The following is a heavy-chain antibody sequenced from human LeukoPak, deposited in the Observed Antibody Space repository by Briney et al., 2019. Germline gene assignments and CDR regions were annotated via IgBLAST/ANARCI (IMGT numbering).Heavy chain of an antibody. Sequence: SETLSLTCTVSGGSISSGGYYWSWIRQHPGKGLEWIGYIYYSGSTYYNPSLKSRVTISVDTSKNQFSLKLSSVTAADTAVYYCAREGGYCTNGVCYRDAFDIWGQGTMVTVSS. CDR3: AREGGYCTNGVCYRDAFDI. D-gene: IGHD2-8*01. V-gene: IGHV4-31*03. J-gene: IGHJ3*02. CDR2: IYYSGST. CDR1: GGSISSGGYY.